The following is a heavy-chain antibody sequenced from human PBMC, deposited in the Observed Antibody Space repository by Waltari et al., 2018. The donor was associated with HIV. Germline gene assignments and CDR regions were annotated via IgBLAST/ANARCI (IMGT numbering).Heavy chain of an antibody. CDR3: ARGFRRRFGELLSFDC. D-gene: IGHD3-10*01. CDR1: GYTFTSYT. V-gene: IGHV1-3*01. CDR2: IKAGNGNK. Sequence: QVQLAQPGAEVKKPGASVKVSCKPSGYTFTSYTMLWGRKAPEQRLEWMGWIKAGNGNKQYSQKFQGRVSITRDTSASTAYMELSGLRSEDTAVYYCARGFRRRFGELLSFDCWGQRTLVTGSS. J-gene: IGHJ4*02.